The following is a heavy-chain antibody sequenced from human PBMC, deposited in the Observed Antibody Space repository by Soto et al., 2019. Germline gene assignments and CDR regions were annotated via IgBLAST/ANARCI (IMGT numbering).Heavy chain of an antibody. CDR3: ARQNYAASYYFDY. J-gene: IGHJ4*01. Sequence: PSETLSLTCTVSGGSISSSSYYWGWIRQPPGKGLEWIGSIYYSGSTYYNPSLKSRVTISVDTSKNQFSLKLSSVTAADTAVYYCARQNYAASYYFDYWGHGTLVTVSS. V-gene: IGHV4-39*01. CDR1: GGSISSSSYY. CDR2: IYYSGST. D-gene: IGHD1-7*01.